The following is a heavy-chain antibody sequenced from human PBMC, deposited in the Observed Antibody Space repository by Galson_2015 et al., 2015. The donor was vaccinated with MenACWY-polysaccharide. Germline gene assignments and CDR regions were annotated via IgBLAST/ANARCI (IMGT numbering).Heavy chain of an antibody. D-gene: IGHD6-13*01. CDR1: GFTFDDYA. Sequence: SLRLSCAASGFTFDDYAMHWVRHAPGKGLEWVSGISWNSGSIGYADSVKGRFTISRDNAKNSLYLQMNSLRAEDTALYYCAKAICISWYRPFDHSAQGTLVTLPS. CDR3: AKAICISWYRPFDH. J-gene: IGHJ4*02. CDR2: ISWNSGSI. V-gene: IGHV3-9*01.